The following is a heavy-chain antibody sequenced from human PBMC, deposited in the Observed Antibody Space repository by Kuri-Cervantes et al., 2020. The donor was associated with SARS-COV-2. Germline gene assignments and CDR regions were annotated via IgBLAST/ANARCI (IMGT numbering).Heavy chain of an antibody. V-gene: IGHV3-11*06. CDR1: GFTFSDYY. D-gene: IGHD4-17*01. CDR3: ARRATVSYYALDV. CDR2: ISSSSSYT. Sequence: GESLKISCAASGFTFSDYYMSWIRQAPGKGLEWVSYISSSSSYTNYADSVKGRFTISRDNAKNRMYLQMDSLRSEDTAVYYCARRATVSYYALDVWSPGTTVTVSS. J-gene: IGHJ6*02.